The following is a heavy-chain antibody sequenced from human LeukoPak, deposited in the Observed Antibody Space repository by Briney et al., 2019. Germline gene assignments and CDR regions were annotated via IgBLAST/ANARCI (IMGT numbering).Heavy chain of an antibody. CDR2: ISSSSSTI. Sequence: PGGSLRLSCAASGFTFSSYSMNWVRQAPGKGLEWVSYISSSSSTIYYADSVKGRFTISRDNSKNTLYLQMNSLRAEDTAVYYCAKDRLRYFDWSIQPLDYWGQGTLVTVSS. CDR3: AKDRLRYFDWSIQPLDY. D-gene: IGHD3-9*01. J-gene: IGHJ4*02. V-gene: IGHV3-48*01. CDR1: GFTFSSYS.